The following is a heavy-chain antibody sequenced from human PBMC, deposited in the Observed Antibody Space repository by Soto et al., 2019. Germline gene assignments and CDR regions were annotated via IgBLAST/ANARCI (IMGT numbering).Heavy chain of an antibody. CDR1: GFTFRNYW. Sequence: EVQLVESGGGLVQPGGSLRLSCAASGFTFRNYWMSWVRQAPGKGLEWVANIKQDGSEKYYVDSVKGRFTISRDNAKNSLYLLMNSLRAEDTAVYYCARDFTTGRYFDYWGQGTLVTVSS. J-gene: IGHJ4*02. CDR2: IKQDGSEK. D-gene: IGHD3-10*01. V-gene: IGHV3-7*01. CDR3: ARDFTTGRYFDY.